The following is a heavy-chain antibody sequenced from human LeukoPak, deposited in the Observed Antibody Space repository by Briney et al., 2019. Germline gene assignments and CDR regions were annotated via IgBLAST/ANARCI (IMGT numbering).Heavy chain of an antibody. CDR1: GDSVSNNNTA. CDR2: TYYRSKWYN. V-gene: IGHV6-1*01. J-gene: IGHJ4*02. Sequence: SQTLSLTCAISGDSVSNNNTAWNWIRQSPSRGLERLGRTYYRSKWYNDYAVSVKGRITINPDTSKNQFSLQLNSVTPEDTAVFYCARFDSRRKNFDYWGQGTLLTVSS. D-gene: IGHD3-22*01. CDR3: ARFDSRRKNFDY.